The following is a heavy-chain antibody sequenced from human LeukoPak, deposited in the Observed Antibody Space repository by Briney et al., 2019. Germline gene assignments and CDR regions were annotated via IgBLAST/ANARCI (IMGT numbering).Heavy chain of an antibody. CDR3: ARGSYRDPREYYFDY. V-gene: IGHV1-18*01. CDR1: GYTFTNYG. D-gene: IGHD5-18*01. Sequence: GASVKVSCKASGYTFTNYGISWVRQAPGQGLEWMGWISAYNGNTNYAQKLQGRVTMTTDTSTSTAYMELRSLRSDDTAVYYCARGSYRDPREYYFDYWGQGTLVTVSS. CDR2: ISAYNGNT. J-gene: IGHJ4*02.